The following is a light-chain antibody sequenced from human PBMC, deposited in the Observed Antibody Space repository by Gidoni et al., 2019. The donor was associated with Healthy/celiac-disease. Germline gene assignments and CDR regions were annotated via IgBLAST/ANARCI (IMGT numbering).Light chain of an antibody. CDR1: QDISNY. Sequence: DIQMPQSPSSLSASVGDRVTITCQASQDISNYLNWYQQKPGKAPKLLIYDASNLETGVPSRFSGSGSGTDFTFTISSLQPEDIATYYCQQYDNLPFTVGPGTKVDIK. CDR3: QQYDNLPFT. V-gene: IGKV1-33*01. J-gene: IGKJ3*01. CDR2: DAS.